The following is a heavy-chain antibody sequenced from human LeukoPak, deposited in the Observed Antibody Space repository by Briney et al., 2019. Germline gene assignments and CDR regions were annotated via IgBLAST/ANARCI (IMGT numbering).Heavy chain of an antibody. D-gene: IGHD2-15*01. CDR3: ARDYSKRDGPDNWFDP. J-gene: IGHJ5*02. V-gene: IGHV3-30-3*01. CDR1: GFTFSSYA. Sequence: PGRSLRLSCAASGFTFSSYAMHWVRQAPGKGLEWVAVISYDGSNKYYADSVKGRFTISRDNSKNTLYLQMNSLRAEDTAVYYCARDYSKRDGPDNWFDPWGQGTLVTVSS. CDR2: ISYDGSNK.